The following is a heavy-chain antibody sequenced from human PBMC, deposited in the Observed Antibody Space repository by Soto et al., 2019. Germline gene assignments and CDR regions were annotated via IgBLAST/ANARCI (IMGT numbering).Heavy chain of an antibody. Sequence: QVQLQESGPGLVKPSQTLSLTCTVSGGSISSGDYYWSWIRQPPGKGLEWIGYIYYSGSTYYNPSLKSRVTITVDTSKNQFSLKLSSVTAADTAVYYCARDNSYGSGLGWFDPWGQGTLVTVSS. D-gene: IGHD5-18*01. CDR3: ARDNSYGSGLGWFDP. CDR2: IYYSGST. J-gene: IGHJ5*02. V-gene: IGHV4-30-4*01. CDR1: GGSISSGDYY.